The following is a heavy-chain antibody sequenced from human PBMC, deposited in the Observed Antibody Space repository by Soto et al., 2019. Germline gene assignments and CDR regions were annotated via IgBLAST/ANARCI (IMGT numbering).Heavy chain of an antibody. D-gene: IGHD3-16*02. CDR3: ARALTSLDV. Sequence: EVQLVESGGGLVQPGGSRRLSCAASGFSFSSYWMTWVRQAPGKGLEWVANIKQDGSERYYMDSVKGRFTISRDNAKNSLYLQMNGLRAEDSGVYYCARALTSLDVWGQGTTVTVSS. J-gene: IGHJ6*02. V-gene: IGHV3-7*04. CDR1: GFSFSSYW. CDR2: IKQDGSER.